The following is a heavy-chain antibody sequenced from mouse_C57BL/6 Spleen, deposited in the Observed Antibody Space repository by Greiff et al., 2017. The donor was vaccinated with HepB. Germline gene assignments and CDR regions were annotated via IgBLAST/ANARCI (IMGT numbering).Heavy chain of an antibody. V-gene: IGHV1-20*01. Sequence: EVKLVESGPELVKPGDSVKISCKASGYSFTGYFMNWVMQSHGKSLEWIGRINPYNGDTFYNQKFKGKATLTVDKSSSTAHMELRSLTSEDSAVYYCARCYYGNCYFDYWGQGTTLTVSS. CDR2: INPYNGDT. CDR3: ARCYYGNCYFDY. CDR1: GYSFTGYF. D-gene: IGHD2-1*01. J-gene: IGHJ2*01.